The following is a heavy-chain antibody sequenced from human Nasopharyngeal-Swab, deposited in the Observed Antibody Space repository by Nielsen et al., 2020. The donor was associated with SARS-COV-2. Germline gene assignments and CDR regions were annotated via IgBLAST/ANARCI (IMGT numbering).Heavy chain of an antibody. J-gene: IGHJ4*02. CDR1: GYTLSTYA. D-gene: IGHD6-19*01. Sequence: ASVKVSCKASGYTLSTYAMYWVRQAPGQRPEFMGWINAGRGNTYYSQKFQGRVRISRDQSANTVYMELSRLRSADTAVYYCARVPAVAASRIDHWGQGTLVTVSS. CDR2: INAGRGNT. V-gene: IGHV1-3*01. CDR3: ARVPAVAASRIDH.